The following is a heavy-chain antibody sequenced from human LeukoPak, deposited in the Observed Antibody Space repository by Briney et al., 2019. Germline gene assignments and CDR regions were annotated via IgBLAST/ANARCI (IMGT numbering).Heavy chain of an antibody. D-gene: IGHD6-6*01. CDR3: ARRAHLAQVYRGVVDY. CDR2: IYHSGIT. J-gene: IGHJ4*02. Sequence: PSETLSLTCTVSDYSISSGYGYYWGWIRQPPGKGLEWIGNIYHSGITYYNHFNSSLKSRVTISVDTSKNQFSLKLSSVTAADTAVYYCARRAHLAQVYRGVVDYWGQGTLVTVSS. V-gene: IGHV4-38-2*02. CDR1: DYSISSGYGYY.